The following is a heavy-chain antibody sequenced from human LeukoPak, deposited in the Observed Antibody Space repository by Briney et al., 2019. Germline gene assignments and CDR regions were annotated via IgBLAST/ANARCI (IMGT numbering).Heavy chain of an antibody. V-gene: IGHV3-21*01. CDR3: ARGITSPAKYYYDSSGYYPDY. D-gene: IGHD3-22*01. CDR1: GFTFSSYS. Sequence: PGGSLRLSCAASGFTFSSYSMNWVRQAPGKGLEWVSSISSSSSYIYYADSVKGRFTISRDNAKNSLYLQMNSLRAEDTAVYYCARGITSPAKYYYDSSGYYPDYWGQGTLVTVSS. CDR2: ISSSSSYI. J-gene: IGHJ4*02.